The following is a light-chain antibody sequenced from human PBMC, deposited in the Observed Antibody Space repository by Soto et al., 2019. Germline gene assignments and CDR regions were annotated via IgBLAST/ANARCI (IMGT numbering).Light chain of an antibody. CDR3: LQDHDYQWT. Sequence: DIQMTQSPSTLSASVGDRVTITCRASQTINSYLAWYQQKPGKAPKLLIYTASTLQSGVPSRFSGRGSGTDFTLTISSLQAEDFATYYCLQDHDYQWTFGQGTKVDIK. CDR2: TAS. J-gene: IGKJ2*02. V-gene: IGKV1-5*03. CDR1: QTINSY.